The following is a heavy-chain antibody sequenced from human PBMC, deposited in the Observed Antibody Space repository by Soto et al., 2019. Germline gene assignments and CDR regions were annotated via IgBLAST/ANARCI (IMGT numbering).Heavy chain of an antibody. D-gene: IGHD3-22*01. V-gene: IGHV4-59*08. J-gene: IGHJ1*01. Sequence: TLETLSLTCTVSGGSIISYYWSWIRQPPGKGLEWIGYIYYAGTTTYNPSLQSRVSISVDTSKNEVSLKLTSVTAADTAVYFCARLGAYYQAMDSWGQGTLVTSPQ. CDR1: GGSIISYY. CDR2: IYYAGTT. CDR3: ARLGAYYQAMDS.